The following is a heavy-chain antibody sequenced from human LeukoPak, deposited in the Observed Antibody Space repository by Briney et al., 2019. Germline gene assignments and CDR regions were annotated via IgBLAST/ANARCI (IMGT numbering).Heavy chain of an antibody. CDR2: IIPIFGTA. CDR3: ARDQSYGDYVGGFDY. Sequence: RGASVKVSCKASGGTFSSYAISWVRQAPGQGLEWMGGIIPIFGTANYAQKFQGRVTITTDESTSTAYMELSSLRSEDTAVYYCARDQSYGDYVGGFDYWGQGTLVTVSS. J-gene: IGHJ4*02. V-gene: IGHV1-69*05. D-gene: IGHD4-17*01. CDR1: GGTFSSYA.